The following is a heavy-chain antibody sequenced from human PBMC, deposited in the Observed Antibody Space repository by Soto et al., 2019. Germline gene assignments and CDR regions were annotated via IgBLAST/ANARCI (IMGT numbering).Heavy chain of an antibody. D-gene: IGHD6-6*01. V-gene: IGHV1-2*02. CDR1: GYTFTXYY. CDR3: ARXAXAARHLYYGMDV. CDR2: INPNSGGT. J-gene: IGHJ6*02. Sequence: QVQLVQSGAEVKKPGASVKVSCKASGYTFTXYYMHWVRQAPGQGLEWMGWINPNSGGTNYAQKFQGRVXXXXXXXXXXXXMELSRLRSDDTAVYYCARXAXAARHLYYGMDVWGQGTTVTVSS.